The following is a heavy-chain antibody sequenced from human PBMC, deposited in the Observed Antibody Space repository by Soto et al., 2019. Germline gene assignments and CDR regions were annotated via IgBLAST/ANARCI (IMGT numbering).Heavy chain of an antibody. CDR1: GHTSRNNG. V-gene: IGHV1-18*01. CDR2: INANTGAT. J-gene: IGHJ4*02. CDR3: WRAEDQWAQRFLDY. Sequence: QVRLVQSGAEVGQPGASVKVSCKASGHTSRNNGISWVRQAPGQGLEWMGFINANTGATNYARKFRGRLTLTTDTFTRTVDMELRSLSSDYTAVYYCWRAEDQWAQRFLDYWGQGTLVTVSS. D-gene: IGHD1-26*01.